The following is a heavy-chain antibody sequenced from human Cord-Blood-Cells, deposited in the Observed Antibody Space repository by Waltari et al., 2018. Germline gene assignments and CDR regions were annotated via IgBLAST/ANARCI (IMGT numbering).Heavy chain of an antibody. CDR2: ISYDGSNK. J-gene: IGHJ4*02. CDR1: GFTFSSYA. V-gene: IGHV3-30-3*01. D-gene: IGHD6-13*01. CDR3: ARDREAAAGFDY. Sequence: QVQLVESGGGVVQPGRSLRLSCAASGFTFSSYALHSVRQAPGKGLEWVAVISYDGSNKYYADSVKGRFTISRDNSKNTLYLQMNSLRAEDTAVYYCARDREAAAGFDYWGQGTLVTVSS.